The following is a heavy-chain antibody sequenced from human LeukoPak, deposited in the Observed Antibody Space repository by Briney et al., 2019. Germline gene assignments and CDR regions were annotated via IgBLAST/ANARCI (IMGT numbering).Heavy chain of an antibody. Sequence: PGGSLRLSCAASGFTFSSYGMHWVRQAPGKGLEWVAVIWYDGSNKYYADSVKGRFTISRDNSKNTLYLQMNSLRAEDTAVYYCARDSDGIVVVVAATRGNAFDIWGQGTMVTVSS. D-gene: IGHD2-15*01. CDR1: GFTFSSYG. J-gene: IGHJ3*02. CDR2: IWYDGSNK. CDR3: ARDSDGIVVVVAATRGNAFDI. V-gene: IGHV3-33*01.